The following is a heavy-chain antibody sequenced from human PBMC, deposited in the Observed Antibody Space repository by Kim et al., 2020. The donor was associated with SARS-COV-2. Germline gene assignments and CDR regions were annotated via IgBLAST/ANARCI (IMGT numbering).Heavy chain of an antibody. V-gene: IGHV4-34*01. CDR2: ST. CDR3: ARGPNWFDP. Sequence: STHHNPSLSSRVPIAVDTSKNQFSLKLSSGTAADTAVYYCARGPNWFDPWGQGTLVTVSS. J-gene: IGHJ5*02.